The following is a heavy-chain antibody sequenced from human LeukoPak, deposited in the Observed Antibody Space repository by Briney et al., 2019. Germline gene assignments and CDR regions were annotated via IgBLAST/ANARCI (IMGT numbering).Heavy chain of an antibody. V-gene: IGHV4-59*01. J-gene: IGHJ4*02. D-gene: IGHD2/OR15-2a*01. CDR2: IYHSGST. Sequence: MTSETLSLTCNVSGVSINDYFWSWIRQPPGKGLEWIGYIYHSGSTSYNPSLKSRLTMSLDTSKNQFALRLSSVTAADTAVYYCARGYGGPITFPSYWGKGILVIVSS. CDR3: ARGYGGPITFPSY. CDR1: GVSINDYF.